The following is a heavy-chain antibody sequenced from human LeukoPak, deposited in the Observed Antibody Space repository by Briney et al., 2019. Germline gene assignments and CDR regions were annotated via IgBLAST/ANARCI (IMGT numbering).Heavy chain of an antibody. J-gene: IGHJ4*02. CDR1: GGSISSYY. CDR3: ASRGSYFSLSSIDY. Sequence: SETLSLTCTVSGGSISSYYWGWIRQPPGKGLEWIGSIYHSGSTYYNPSLKSRVTISVDTSKNQFSLKLSSVTAADTAVYYCASRGSYFSLSSIDYWGQGTLVTVSS. D-gene: IGHD1-26*01. V-gene: IGHV4-38-2*02. CDR2: IYHSGST.